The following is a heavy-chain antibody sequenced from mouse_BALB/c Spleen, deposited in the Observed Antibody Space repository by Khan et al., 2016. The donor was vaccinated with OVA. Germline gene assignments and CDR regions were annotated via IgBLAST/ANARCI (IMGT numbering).Heavy chain of an antibody. J-gene: IGHJ4*01. D-gene: IGHD3-3*01. Sequence: VQLQQSGPDLVKPGASVKMSCKTSGYTFTEYTLHWVKQSHGKSLEWIGVIDPKNGVTSYNQKFKGKATLTVDKSSSTAYMEFRSLTSEDSAVYYCARDAGHCWGQGTSVTVSS. V-gene: IGHV1-18*01. CDR2: IDPKNGVT. CDR1: GYTFTEYT. CDR3: ARDAGHC.